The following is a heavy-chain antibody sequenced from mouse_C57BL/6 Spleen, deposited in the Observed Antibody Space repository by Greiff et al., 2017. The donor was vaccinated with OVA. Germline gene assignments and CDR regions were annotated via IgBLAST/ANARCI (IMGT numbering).Heavy chain of an antibody. CDR3: ARSSTAFAY. V-gene: IGHV1-7*01. Sequence: QVQLQQSGAELAKPGASVKLSCKASGYTFTSYCMHWVKQRPGQGLEWIGYINPSSGYTNYNQKFKDKATLTADKSSSTAYMQLSSLTYEDSAVYCCARSSTAFAYWGQGTLVTVSA. CDR1: GYTFTSYC. J-gene: IGHJ3*01. D-gene: IGHD6-1*01. CDR2: INPSSGYT.